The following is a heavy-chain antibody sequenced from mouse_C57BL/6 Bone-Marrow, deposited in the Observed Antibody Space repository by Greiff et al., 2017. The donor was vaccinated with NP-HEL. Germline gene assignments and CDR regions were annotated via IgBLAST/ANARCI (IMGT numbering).Heavy chain of an antibody. CDR2: INPSSGYT. V-gene: IGHV1-7*01. J-gene: IGHJ4*01. D-gene: IGHD1-1*01. CDR3: ARYLLLRRDYAMDY. CDR1: GYTFTSYW. Sequence: QVQLKQSGAELAKPGASVKLSCKASGYTFTSYWMHWVKQRPGQGLEWIGYINPSSGYTKYNQKFKDKATLTADKSSSTAYMQLSSLTYEDSAVDYCARYLLLRRDYAMDYRGQGTSVTVSS.